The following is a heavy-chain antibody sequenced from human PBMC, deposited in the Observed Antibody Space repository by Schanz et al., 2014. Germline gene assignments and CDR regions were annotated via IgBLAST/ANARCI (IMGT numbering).Heavy chain of an antibody. Sequence: QVQLVQSGAEVKKPGASVRVSCKASGYTFTSYYMHWVRQAPGQGLEWMGIINPSGGSTSYAQKCQGRVTMTRDTSTSTGYMELSSLRSEDTAVYYCARDGEAAAGCDYWGQGTLVTVSS. CDR3: ARDGEAAAGCDY. V-gene: IGHV1-46*03. CDR1: GYTFTSYY. CDR2: INPSGGST. D-gene: IGHD6-13*01. J-gene: IGHJ4*02.